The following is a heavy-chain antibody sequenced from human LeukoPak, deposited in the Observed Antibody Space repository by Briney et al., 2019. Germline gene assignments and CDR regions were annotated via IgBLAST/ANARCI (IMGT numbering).Heavy chain of an antibody. Sequence: SVNVSYKPSRCTFSSYAISGVRQAPGQGLEWMGRIIPIFGTANYAQKFQGRVTITADKSTSTAYMELSSLRSEDTAVYYCAASRDGYTNSLFDYWGQGTLVTVSS. D-gene: IGHD5-24*01. CDR3: AASRDGYTNSLFDY. J-gene: IGHJ4*02. CDR2: IIPIFGTA. V-gene: IGHV1-69*06. CDR1: RCTFSSYA.